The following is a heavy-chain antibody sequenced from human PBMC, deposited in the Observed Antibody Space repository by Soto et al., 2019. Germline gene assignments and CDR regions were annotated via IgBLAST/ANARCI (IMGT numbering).Heavy chain of an antibody. V-gene: IGHV3-74*01. Sequence: GGSLRLSCAASGFTFSSYWMHWVRQAPGKGLVWVSRINSDGSSTSYADSVKGRFTISRDNAKNTLYLQMNSLRAEDTAVYYCARSSHIVVVPAAHYFDYWGRGTLVTVSS. J-gene: IGHJ4*02. CDR1: GFTFSSYW. CDR3: ARSSHIVVVPAAHYFDY. D-gene: IGHD2-2*01. CDR2: INSDGSST.